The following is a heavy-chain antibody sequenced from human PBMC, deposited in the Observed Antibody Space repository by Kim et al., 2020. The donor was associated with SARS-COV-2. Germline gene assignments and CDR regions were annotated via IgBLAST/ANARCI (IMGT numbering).Heavy chain of an antibody. CDR1: GGTFSSYT. J-gene: IGHJ6*02. CDR3: AHVGATTYYYYYGMDV. D-gene: IGHD1-26*01. Sequence: SVKVSCKASGGTFSSYTISWVRQAPGQGLEWMGRIIPILGIANDAQKFQGRVTITADKSTSTAYMGLSSLRSEDTAVYYCAHVGATTYYYYYGMDVWGRGTTVTVSS. V-gene: IGHV1-69*02. CDR2: IIPILGIA.